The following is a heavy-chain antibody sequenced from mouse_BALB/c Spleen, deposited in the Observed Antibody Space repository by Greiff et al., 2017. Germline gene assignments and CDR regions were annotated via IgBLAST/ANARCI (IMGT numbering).Heavy chain of an antibody. D-gene: IGHD1-1*01. CDR2: IDPSDSYT. CDR3: ARRDTTPFAY. J-gene: IGHJ3*01. Sequence: QVQLQQPGAELVKPGASVKLSCKASGYTFTSYWMHWVKQRPGQGLEWIGEIDPSDSYTNYNQKFKGKATLTVDKSSSTAYMQLSSLTSEDSAVYYCARRDTTPFAYWGQGTLVTVSA. V-gene: IGHV1-69*02. CDR1: GYTFTSYW.